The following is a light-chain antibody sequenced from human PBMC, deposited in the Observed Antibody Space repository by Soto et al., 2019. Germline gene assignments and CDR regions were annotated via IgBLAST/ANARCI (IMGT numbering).Light chain of an antibody. Sequence: EIVMTQSPATLSVSPGEGATLSCRASQSLSRSLAWYQQKPGQAPRLLIYAASTRATGIPARFSGSGSGTDFTLTISSLQSEDFAVYYCQQYNNWPGTFDQGTKVEIK. V-gene: IGKV3-15*01. CDR3: QQYNNWPGT. J-gene: IGKJ1*01. CDR1: QSLSRS. CDR2: AAS.